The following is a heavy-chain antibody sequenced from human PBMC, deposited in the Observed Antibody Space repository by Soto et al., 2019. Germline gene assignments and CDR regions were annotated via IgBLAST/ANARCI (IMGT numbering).Heavy chain of an antibody. J-gene: IGHJ4*02. D-gene: IGHD2-15*01. V-gene: IGHV1-8*01. Sequence: QVQLVQSGAEVKKPGASVKVSCKASGYTLTSYDINWVRQATGQGLEWMGWMNPNSGNTGYAQKFQGRVTMTRNTSIITAYMELSSLRSEDTAVYYCATQRRYCSGGSCYSSFDYWGQGTLVTVSS. CDR2: MNPNSGNT. CDR3: ATQRRYCSGGSCYSSFDY. CDR1: GYTLTSYD.